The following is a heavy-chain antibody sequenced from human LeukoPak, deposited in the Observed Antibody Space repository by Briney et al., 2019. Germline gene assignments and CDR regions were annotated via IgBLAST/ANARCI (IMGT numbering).Heavy chain of an antibody. CDR3: ARDQPYDSSGYPGGFDY. J-gene: IGHJ4*02. D-gene: IGHD3-22*01. Sequence: GGSLRLSCAASGFTVSSNYMSWVRQAPGKGLEWVSVIYSGGGTYYADSVKGRFTISRDNSKNTLYLQMNSLRAEDTAVYYCARDQPYDSSGYPGGFDYWGQGTLVTVSS. CDR2: IYSGGGT. V-gene: IGHV3-66*01. CDR1: GFTVSSNY.